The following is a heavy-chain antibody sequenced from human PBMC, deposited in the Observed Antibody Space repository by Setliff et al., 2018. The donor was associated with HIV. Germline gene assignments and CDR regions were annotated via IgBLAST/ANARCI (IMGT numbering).Heavy chain of an antibody. CDR1: GYTFNNYY. J-gene: IGHJ4*02. D-gene: IGHD3-16*02. V-gene: IGHV1-46*02. Sequence: ASVKVSCKASGYTFNNYYMHWVRQAPGQGLEWMGIINPSDNRTYYAQKFQGRVTMTRDTSTSSVYMELRSLRSEDTVVYYCARAYYDSVWGSHRYRFYYFDYWGQGSLVTVSS. CDR3: ARAYYDSVWGSHRYRFYYFDY. CDR2: INPSDNRT.